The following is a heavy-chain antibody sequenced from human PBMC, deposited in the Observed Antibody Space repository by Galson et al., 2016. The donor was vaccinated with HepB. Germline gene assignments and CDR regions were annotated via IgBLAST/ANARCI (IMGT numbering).Heavy chain of an antibody. CDR1: GYTFRNYW. CDR2: INNDGVEK. J-gene: IGHJ5*02. Sequence: SLRLSCATSGYTFRNYWISWVRQAPGKGLGWVANINNDGVEKNYAGSVKGRFTISRDNAKNSLYLQMDSLRVEDTGFYYCARGEKGYSEGASWGQGTLVTVSS. V-gene: IGHV3-7*01. D-gene: IGHD3-22*01. CDR3: ARGEKGYSEGAS.